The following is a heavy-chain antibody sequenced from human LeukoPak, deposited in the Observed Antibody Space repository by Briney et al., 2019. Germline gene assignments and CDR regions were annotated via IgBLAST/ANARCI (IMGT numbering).Heavy chain of an antibody. D-gene: IGHD6-19*01. CDR1: GFTVSSNY. CDR3: ARSRWLDAFDY. J-gene: IGHJ4*02. CDR2: IYSGGST. Sequence: GGSPRLSCAASGFTVSSNYMSWVRQAPGKGLEWVSVIYSGGSTYYADSVKGRFTISRDNSKNTLYLQMNSLRAEDTAVYYCARSRWLDAFDYWGQGTLVTVSS. V-gene: IGHV3-53*01.